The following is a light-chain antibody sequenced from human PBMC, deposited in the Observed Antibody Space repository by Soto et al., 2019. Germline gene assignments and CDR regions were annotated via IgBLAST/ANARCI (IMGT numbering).Light chain of an antibody. CDR1: QRLVHSDGITY. Sequence: DVVMTQSPLSLPVTLGQPASISCRSNQRLVHSDGITYFSWFQQRPGRSPRRLIYKVSNRDSGVPARFSGSGSGTDFALKISRVEAEDVGVYYCMQGTHWPITFGQGTRLEIK. J-gene: IGKJ5*01. CDR3: MQGTHWPIT. CDR2: KVS. V-gene: IGKV2-30*02.